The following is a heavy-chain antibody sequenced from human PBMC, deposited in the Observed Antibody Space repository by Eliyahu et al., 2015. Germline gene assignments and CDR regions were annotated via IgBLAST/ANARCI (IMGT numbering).Heavy chain of an antibody. CDR1: GGSIXXXY. J-gene: IGHJ6*02. D-gene: IGHD3-10*01. CDR3: ARSHYFGSGNSPLYYNYYGMDV. V-gene: IGHV4-59*01. CDR2: IYYLXST. Sequence: QVQLQESGPGLVQPSEXLSXTCTVXGGSIXXXYWXWIRQPPGKGLQWIGYIYYLXSTNYNPSLRGRVTISVSLSNNQFSLKLTSVTAADTAVYYCARSHYFGSGNSPLYYNYYGMDVWGQGTTVTVSS.